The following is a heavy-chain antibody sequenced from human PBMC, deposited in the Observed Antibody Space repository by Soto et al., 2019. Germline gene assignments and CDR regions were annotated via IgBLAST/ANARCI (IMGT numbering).Heavy chain of an antibody. Sequence: QVQLVESGGGVVQPERSLRLSCAASGFTFSRYGMHWVRQAPGKGLEWVAVVWNDGNNKYYADSVKGRFTISRDNSKNTVYLQMNSLRAEDTAVYYCARGIGTLDYWGQGTLVTVSS. J-gene: IGHJ4*02. CDR1: GFTFSRYG. V-gene: IGHV3-33*01. CDR3: ARGIGTLDY. CDR2: VWNDGNNK.